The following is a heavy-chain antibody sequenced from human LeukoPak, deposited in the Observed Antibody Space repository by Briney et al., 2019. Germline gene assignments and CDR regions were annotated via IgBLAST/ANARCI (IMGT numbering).Heavy chain of an antibody. J-gene: IGHJ5*02. CDR2: IYYSGRT. CDR3: AREEFLRINWFDP. CDR1: GDSISTSNYY. V-gene: IGHV4-39*07. D-gene: IGHD3-10*01. Sequence: SETLSLTCTVSGDSISTSNYYWGWIRQSPGKGLQWIASIYYSGRTYYSASLKTRVSISVDTSKNQFSLKLSSVTAADTAVYYCAREEFLRINWFDPWGQGTLVTVSS.